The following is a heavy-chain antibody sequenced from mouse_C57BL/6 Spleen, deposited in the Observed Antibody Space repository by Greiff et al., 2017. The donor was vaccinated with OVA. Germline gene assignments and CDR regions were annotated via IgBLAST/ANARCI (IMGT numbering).Heavy chain of an antibody. V-gene: IGHV1-22*01. CDR3: ARGGWPPGGYAMDY. J-gene: IGHJ4*01. CDR1: GYTFTDYN. CDR2: INPNNGGT. D-gene: IGHD2-3*01. Sequence: EVQLQESGPELVKPGASVKMSCKASGYTFTDYNMHWVKQSHGKSLEWIGYINPNNGGTSYNQKFKGKATLTVNKSSSTAYMELRSLTSEDSAVYYCARGGWPPGGYAMDYWGQGTSVTVSS.